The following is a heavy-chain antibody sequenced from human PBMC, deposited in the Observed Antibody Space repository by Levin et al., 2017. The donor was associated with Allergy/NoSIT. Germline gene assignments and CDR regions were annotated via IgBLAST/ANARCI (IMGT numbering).Heavy chain of an antibody. J-gene: IGHJ3*02. D-gene: IGHD6-13*01. CDR2: IIPILGIA. Sequence: PGESLKISCKASGGTFSSYTISWVRQAPGQGLEWMGRIIPILGIANYAQKFQGRVTITADKSTSTAYMELSSLRSEDTAVYYCARFGSWYWDAFDIWGQGTMVTVSS. CDR1: GGTFSSYT. CDR3: ARFGSWYWDAFDI. V-gene: IGHV1-69*02.